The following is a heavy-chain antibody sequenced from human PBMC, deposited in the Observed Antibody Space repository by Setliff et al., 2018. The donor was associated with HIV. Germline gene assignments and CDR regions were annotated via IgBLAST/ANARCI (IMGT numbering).Heavy chain of an antibody. CDR1: GFTFSSYA. CDR3: ARGGDRQQLVLIDY. CDR2: ISGSGGST. D-gene: IGHD6-13*01. Sequence: PGGSLRLSCAASGFTFSSYAMSWVRQAPGKGLEWVSAISGSGGSTYYADSVKGRFTISRDNSKNSLYLQMNSLRAEDTAVYYCARGGDRQQLVLIDYWGQGTLVTVSS. J-gene: IGHJ4*02. V-gene: IGHV3-23*01.